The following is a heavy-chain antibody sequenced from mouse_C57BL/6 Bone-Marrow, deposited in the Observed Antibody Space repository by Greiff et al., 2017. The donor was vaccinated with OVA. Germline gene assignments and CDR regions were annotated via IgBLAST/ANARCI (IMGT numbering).Heavy chain of an antibody. Sequence: QVQLKQPGAELVKPGASVKLSCKASGYTFTSYWMHWVKQRPGRGLEWIGRIDPNSGGTKYNEKFKSKATLTVDKPSSTAYMQLSSLTSEDSAVYACAREVTTGYYYAMDYWGQGTSVTVAS. CDR1: GYTFTSYW. D-gene: IGHD2-2*01. CDR2: IDPNSGGT. J-gene: IGHJ4*01. V-gene: IGHV1-72*01. CDR3: AREVTTGYYYAMDY.